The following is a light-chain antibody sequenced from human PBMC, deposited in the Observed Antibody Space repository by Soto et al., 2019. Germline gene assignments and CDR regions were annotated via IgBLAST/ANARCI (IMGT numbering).Light chain of an antibody. CDR3: GTWDSNLNNGVV. CDR2: DNH. Sequence: QSVLTQPPSVSAAPGQRVTIFCSGSSSTIGANYVSWYQQLPGTAPILLIYDNHHRPSGIPDRFSGSKSGTSATLVITGLQTGDEAYYYCGTWDSNLNNGVVFGGGTKLTVL. J-gene: IGLJ2*01. CDR1: SSTIGANY. V-gene: IGLV1-51*01.